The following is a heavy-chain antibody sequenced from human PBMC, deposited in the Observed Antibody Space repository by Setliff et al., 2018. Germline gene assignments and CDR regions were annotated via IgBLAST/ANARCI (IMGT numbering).Heavy chain of an antibody. V-gene: IGHV1-3*01. J-gene: IGHJ4*02. D-gene: IGHD7-27*01. CDR2: SNAVFNTR. Sequence: ASVKVSCKASGYTFTSYAMHWVRQAPGQRLEWMGWSNAVFNTRNYAQKFQGRLTFTADDSASTVYMELRSLTSEDTAVYYCARNLGLGQRDYFDHWGQGTLVTVSS. CDR1: GYTFTSYA. CDR3: ARNLGLGQRDYFDH.